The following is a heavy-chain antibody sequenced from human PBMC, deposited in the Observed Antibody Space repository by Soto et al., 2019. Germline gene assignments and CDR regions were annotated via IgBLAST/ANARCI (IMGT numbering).Heavy chain of an antibody. CDR2: IYPGDSDT. J-gene: IGHJ3*02. CDR1: GYSFTSYW. V-gene: IGHV5-51*01. D-gene: IGHD4-17*01. CDR3: ARPPLRKNDAFDI. Sequence: GESLKISCKGSGYSFTSYWIGWVRQMPGKGLEWMGIIYPGDSDTRYSPSFQGQVTISADKSISTAYLQWSSLKASDTAMYYCARPPLRKNDAFDIWGQGPMVTVSS.